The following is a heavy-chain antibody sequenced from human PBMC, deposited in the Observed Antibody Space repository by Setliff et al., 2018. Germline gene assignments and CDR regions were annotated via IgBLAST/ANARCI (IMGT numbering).Heavy chain of an antibody. D-gene: IGHD3-22*01. CDR1: GYTFTSYG. V-gene: IGHV1-69*04. CDR2: IIPVLDIT. Sequence: SVKVSCKASGYTFTSYGISWVRQAPGQGLEWMGRIIPVLDITRYSQKFQGRVTITADKSTGIIYMELTSLRSDDTAVYYCARHPPPNYFDIGALDSWGQGTLVTVSS. CDR3: ARHPPPNYFDIGALDS. J-gene: IGHJ4*02.